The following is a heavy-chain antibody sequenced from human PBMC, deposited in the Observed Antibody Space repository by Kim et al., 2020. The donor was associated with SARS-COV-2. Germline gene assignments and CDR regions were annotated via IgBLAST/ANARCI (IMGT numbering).Heavy chain of an antibody. J-gene: IGHJ6*02. CDR3: ARNLYSGSYYRYYYGMDV. V-gene: IGHV5-51*01. Sequence: GESLKISCKGSGYSFTSYWIGWVRQMPGKGLEWMGIIYPGYSETRYSPSFQGQVTISADKSISTAYLQWSSLKASDTAMYYCARNLYSGSYYRYYYGMDVWGQGTTVTVSS. D-gene: IGHD1-26*01. CDR1: GYSFTSYW. CDR2: IYPGYSET.